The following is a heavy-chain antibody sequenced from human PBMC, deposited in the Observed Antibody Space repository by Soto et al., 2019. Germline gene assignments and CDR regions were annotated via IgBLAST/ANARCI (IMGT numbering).Heavy chain of an antibody. Sequence: GGSLRLSCAASGFTFSSYAMSWVRQAPGKGLEWVSAISGSGGSTYYADSVKGRFTISRDNSKNTLYLQMNSLRAEDTAVYYCAKRITMVRGAPHDYWGQGTLVTVSS. J-gene: IGHJ4*02. D-gene: IGHD3-10*01. CDR1: GFTFSSYA. V-gene: IGHV3-23*01. CDR3: AKRITMVRGAPHDY. CDR2: ISGSGGST.